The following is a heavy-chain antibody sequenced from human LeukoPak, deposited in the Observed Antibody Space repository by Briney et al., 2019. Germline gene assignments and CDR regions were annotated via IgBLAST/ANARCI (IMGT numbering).Heavy chain of an antibody. CDR2: ISSSSSSI. CDR1: GFTFNSYS. V-gene: IGHV3-21*01. CDR3: ARASGDIVETATMGSY. D-gene: IGHD5-18*01. J-gene: IGHJ4*02. Sequence: GGSLRLSCAASGFTFNSYSMNRVRQAPGKGLEWVSSISSSSSSIYYADSVKGRFTISRDNAKNSLYLQMNSLRAEDTAVYYCARASGDIVETATMGSYWGQGTLVTVSP.